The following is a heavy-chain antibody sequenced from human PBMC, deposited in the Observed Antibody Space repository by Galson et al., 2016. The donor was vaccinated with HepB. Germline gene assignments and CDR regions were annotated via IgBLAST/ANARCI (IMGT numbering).Heavy chain of an antibody. J-gene: IGHJ4*02. CDR2: TYYRSTWNN. CDR3: ARDSPENSFFDF. CDR1: GDSVSSTTGV. D-gene: IGHD1/OR15-1a*01. V-gene: IGHV6-1*01. Sequence: CAISGDSVSSTTGVWNWIRQTPSRGLEWLGRTYYRSTWNNHYAESVRGRIAINPDTSKNQFSLQLESVTPEDTGIYFCARDSPENSFFDFWGQGTLVTVSS.